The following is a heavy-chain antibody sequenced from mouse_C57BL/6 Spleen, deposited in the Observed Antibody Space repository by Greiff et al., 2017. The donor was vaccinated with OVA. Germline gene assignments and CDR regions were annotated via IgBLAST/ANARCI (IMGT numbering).Heavy chain of an antibody. CDR2: IYPGDGDT. V-gene: IGHV1-80*01. J-gene: IGHJ3*01. CDR1: GYAFSSYW. D-gene: IGHD2-3*01. Sequence: QVQLQQSGAELVKPGASVKISCKASGYAFSSYWMNWVKQRPGKGLEWIGQIYPGDGDTNYNGKFKGKATLTADKSSSTAYMQLSSLTSEDSAVYFGASEDGGYPAWFAYWGQGTLVTVSA. CDR3: ASEDGGYPAWFAY.